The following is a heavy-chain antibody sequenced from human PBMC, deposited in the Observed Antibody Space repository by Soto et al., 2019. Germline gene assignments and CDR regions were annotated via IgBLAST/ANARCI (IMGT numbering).Heavy chain of an antibody. J-gene: IGHJ3*02. Sequence: ASVKVSCKASGYTFTTYSMHWVRQAPGQGLEWMGIINPSGGSTSYAQKFQGRVTVTSDTSTSTVYMELSSLRSGDTAVYYCARSVGARNTFDIWGQGTMVTVSS. D-gene: IGHD1-26*01. CDR2: INPSGGST. CDR3: ARSVGARNTFDI. V-gene: IGHV1-46*01. CDR1: GYTFTTYS.